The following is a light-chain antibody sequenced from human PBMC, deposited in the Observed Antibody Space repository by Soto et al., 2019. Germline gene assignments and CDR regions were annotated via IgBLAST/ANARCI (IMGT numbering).Light chain of an antibody. CDR1: ESVSNK. CDR2: GTS. CDR3: QQYKNWPLT. Sequence: EIVLTQSPGTLSLSPGERATLASRTSESVSNKLAWYQQKPGQAPRGLIYGTSTRATGFPARFSGSGAGSEFTLTISSLQSEDFAVYYCQQYKNWPLTFGQGTRLEIK. V-gene: IGKV3-15*01. J-gene: IGKJ5*01.